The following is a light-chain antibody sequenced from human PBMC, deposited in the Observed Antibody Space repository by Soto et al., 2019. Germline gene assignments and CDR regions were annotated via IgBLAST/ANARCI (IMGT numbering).Light chain of an antibody. CDR3: QQAYGAPPT. V-gene: IGKV1-39*01. J-gene: IGKJ1*01. Sequence: DIQVTQSPSPLSASVGDRVTITCRASQSITTFLNWYQQKPGNAPKLLIYAASSLQTGVPSRFSGSGSGTDFTLTISSLQREDFATYYCQQAYGAPPTFGQGTKVDIK. CDR2: AAS. CDR1: QSITTF.